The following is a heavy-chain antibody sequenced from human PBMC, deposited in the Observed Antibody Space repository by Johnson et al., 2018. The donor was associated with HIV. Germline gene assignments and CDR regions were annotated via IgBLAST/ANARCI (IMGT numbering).Heavy chain of an antibody. CDR2: ISGSGGST. J-gene: IGHJ3*02. D-gene: IGHD2-8*02. CDR3: AKHIVLVVYAIGAAFDI. Sequence: VQLVESGGGLVQPGGSLRLSCAASRFTFSTYAMGWVRQSPGKGLEWVSGISGSGGSTYYADSVKGRFTISRDNSKNTLYLQMNSLRAEDTAVYYCAKHIVLVVYAIGAAFDIWGQGTMVTVSS. V-gene: IGHV3-23*04. CDR1: RFTFSTYA.